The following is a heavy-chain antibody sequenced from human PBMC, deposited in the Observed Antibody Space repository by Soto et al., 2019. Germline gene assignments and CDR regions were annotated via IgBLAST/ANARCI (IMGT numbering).Heavy chain of an antibody. J-gene: IGHJ6*02. CDR1: GFTFSNAW. CDR3: TTGVIYMAHYYGMDV. V-gene: IGHV3-15*01. Sequence: KTGGSLRLAXAASGFTFSNAWMSWVRQAPGKGLEWVGRIKSKTDGGTTDYAAPVKGRFTISRDDSKNTLYLQMNSLKTEDTAVYYCTTGVIYMAHYYGMDVWGQGTTVTVSS. D-gene: IGHD4-4*01. CDR2: IKSKTDGGTT.